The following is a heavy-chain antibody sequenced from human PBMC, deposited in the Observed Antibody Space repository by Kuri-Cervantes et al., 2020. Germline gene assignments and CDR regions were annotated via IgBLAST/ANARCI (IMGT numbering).Heavy chain of an antibody. J-gene: IGHJ4*02. D-gene: IGHD3-9*01. V-gene: IGHV4-59*12. CDR3: ARGGLRYVDW. CDR1: GGSISSYY. Sequence: SEPLSLTCTVSGGSISSYYWSWIRQPPGKGLEWIGYIDYSGSTNYNPSLKSRVTISVDTSKNQFSLKLSSVTAADTAVYYCARGGLRYVDWWGQGTLVTVSS. CDR2: IDYSGST.